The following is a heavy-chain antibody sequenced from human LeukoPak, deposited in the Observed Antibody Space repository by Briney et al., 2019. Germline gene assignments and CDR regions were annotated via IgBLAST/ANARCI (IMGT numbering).Heavy chain of an antibody. J-gene: IGHJ6*02. V-gene: IGHV3-23*01. Sequence: GGSLRLSCAASGFTFSSYAMSWVRQAPGKGLEWVSAISGSGGSTYYADSVKGRFTISRDNSKNTLYLQMNSLRAEDTAVYYCAKFRPYCGGDRYWLYYYYGMDVWGQGTTVTVSS. D-gene: IGHD2-21*02. CDR1: GFTFSSYA. CDR3: AKFRPYCGGDRYWLYYYYGMDV. CDR2: ISGSGGST.